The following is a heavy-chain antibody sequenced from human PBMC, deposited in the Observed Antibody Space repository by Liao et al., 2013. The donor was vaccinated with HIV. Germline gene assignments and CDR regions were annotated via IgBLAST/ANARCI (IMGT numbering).Heavy chain of an antibody. CDR1: WGPSVVTT. Sequence: QVQLQQWGAGLLKPSETPVPHLRCLWWGPSVVTTGAGSASPQGRGWSGLGKSIIVEAPTTTRPLKSRVTMSVDTSKNQFSLKLSSVTAADTAVYYCARDNPSWYWYFDLWGRGTLVTVSS. D-gene: IGHD2-2*01. V-gene: IGHV4-34*01. CDR2: SIIVEAP. J-gene: IGHJ2*01. CDR3: ARDNPSWYWYFDL.